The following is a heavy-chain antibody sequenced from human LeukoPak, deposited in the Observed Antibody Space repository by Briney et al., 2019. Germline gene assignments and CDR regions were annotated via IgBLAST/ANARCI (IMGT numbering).Heavy chain of an antibody. CDR3: AKPRGYSYDYFFDY. D-gene: IGHD5-18*01. J-gene: IGHJ4*02. CDR2: ISYDGINK. Sequence: GGSLRLSCAASGFTFSTYGMHWVCQAPGKGLEWVAVISYDGINKYYADSVKGRFTISRDNSKNTLYLQMNSLRAEDTAVYYCAKPRGYSYDYFFDYWGQGTLVTVSS. V-gene: IGHV3-30*18. CDR1: GFTFSTYG.